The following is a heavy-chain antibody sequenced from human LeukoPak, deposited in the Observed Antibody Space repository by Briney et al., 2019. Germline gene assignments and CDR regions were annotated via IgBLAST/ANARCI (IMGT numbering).Heavy chain of an antibody. CDR1: GFTFSSYS. CDR2: ISSSSSYI. V-gene: IGHV3-21*01. Sequence: GGSLRLSCAASGFTFSSYSMNWGRQAPGKGLEWVSSISSSSSYIYYADSVKGRFTISRDNAKNSLYLQMNSLRAEDTAVFQCARESGGKSSYFDYWGQGTLVTVSS. D-gene: IGHD1-26*01. J-gene: IGHJ4*02. CDR3: ARESGGKSSYFDY.